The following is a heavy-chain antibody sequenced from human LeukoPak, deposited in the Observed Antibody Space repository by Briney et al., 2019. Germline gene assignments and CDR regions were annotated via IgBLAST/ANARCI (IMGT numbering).Heavy chain of an antibody. CDR1: GGTFSGYY. V-gene: IGHV4-34*01. Sequence: NPSETLSLTCAVYGGTFSGYYWSWIRQPPGKRLEWVGESNDSGGTNYNPSLKSRVTISADKSKNQVSLRLTSVTAADTAVYYCARLSVIVGAALEYYYYCMDVWGQGTTVTVSS. J-gene: IGHJ6*02. CDR3: ARLSVIVGAALEYYYYCMDV. CDR2: SNDSGGT. D-gene: IGHD1-26*01.